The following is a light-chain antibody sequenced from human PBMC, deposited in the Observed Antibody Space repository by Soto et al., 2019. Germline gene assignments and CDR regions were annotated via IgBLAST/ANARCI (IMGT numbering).Light chain of an antibody. Sequence: EIVLTQSPGTLSLSPGERATPSCRASERLSSVYLVWYQQRPGQPPRLLIYGASNRATGIPDRFSGGGSGTDFTLIINRLEPEDVAIYYCQQYGGSPRITCGQGTRLEIK. CDR1: ERLSSVY. CDR3: QQYGGSPRIT. J-gene: IGKJ5*01. V-gene: IGKV3-20*01. CDR2: GAS.